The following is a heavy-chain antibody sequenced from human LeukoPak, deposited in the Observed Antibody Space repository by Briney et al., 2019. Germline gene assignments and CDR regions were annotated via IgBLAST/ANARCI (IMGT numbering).Heavy chain of an antibody. CDR2: ISYSGGT. Sequence: PSETLSLTCTVSGGSISNYYWNWIRQPPGKGLEWVGHISYSGGTKYNPSLQIRVTISIDTSKNQFSLNLTSVTAADTAVYYCARRVIMSAAGVPDTWLDPWGQGSLVTVSS. V-gene: IGHV4-59*08. J-gene: IGHJ5*02. CDR3: ARRVIMSAAGVPDTWLDP. D-gene: IGHD2-8*01. CDR1: GGSISNYY.